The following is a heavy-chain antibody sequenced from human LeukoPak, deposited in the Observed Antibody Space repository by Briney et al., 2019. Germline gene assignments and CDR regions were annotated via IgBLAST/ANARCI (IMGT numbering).Heavy chain of an antibody. CDR3: ARDYYDRNYFDY. V-gene: IGHV4-39*07. Sequence: SETLSLTCTVSGGSISSSSYYWGWIRQPPGKGLEWIGSIYYSGSTYYNPSLKSRVTISVDTSKNQFSLKLSSVTAADTAVYYCARDYYDRNYFDYWGQGTLVTVSS. CDR1: GGSISSSSYY. CDR2: IYYSGST. J-gene: IGHJ4*02. D-gene: IGHD3-22*01.